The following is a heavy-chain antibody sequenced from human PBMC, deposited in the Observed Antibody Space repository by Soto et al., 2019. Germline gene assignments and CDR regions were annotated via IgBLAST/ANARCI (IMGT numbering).Heavy chain of an antibody. D-gene: IGHD5-12*01. CDR2: ISYDGSNK. J-gene: IGHJ4*02. V-gene: IGHV3-30*18. CDR3: AKSKGWLQLVYYFDY. Sequence: QVQLVESGGGVVQPGRSLRLSCAASGFTFSSYGMHWVRQAPGKGLEWVAVISYDGSNKYYADSVQGRFTISRDNSKNTLDLQMHSLRAEDTAVYYSAKSKGWLQLVYYFDYWGQGTLVTVSS. CDR1: GFTFSSYG.